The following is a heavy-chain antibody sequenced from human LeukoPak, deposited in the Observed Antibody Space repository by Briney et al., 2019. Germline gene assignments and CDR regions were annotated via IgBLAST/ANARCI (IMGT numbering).Heavy chain of an antibody. Sequence: SETLSLTCTVSGGSVSSGTYYWSWIRQPPGKGLEWIGYIYYSGSTNYNPSLKSRVTISVDTSKNQFSLKLSSVTAADTAVYYCASYSYYYDSSGYFDYWGQGTLVTVSS. V-gene: IGHV4-61*01. CDR2: IYYSGST. CDR1: GGSVSSGTYY. D-gene: IGHD3-22*01. J-gene: IGHJ4*02. CDR3: ASYSYYYDSSGYFDY.